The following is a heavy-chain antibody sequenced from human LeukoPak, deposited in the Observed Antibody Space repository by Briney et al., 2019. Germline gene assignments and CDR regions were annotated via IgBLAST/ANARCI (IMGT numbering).Heavy chain of an antibody. J-gene: IGHJ3*02. D-gene: IGHD5-18*01. V-gene: IGHV3-7*01. CDR1: GFTFSSYW. CDR3: ARVLSGYSFNAFDI. CDR2: IKQDGSEK. Sequence: GGSLRLSCAASGFTFSSYWMSWVRQAPGKGLEWVANIKQDGSEKYYVDSVKGRFTISRDNAKNSLYLQMNSLRAADTAVYYCARVLSGYSFNAFDIWGQGTMVTVSS.